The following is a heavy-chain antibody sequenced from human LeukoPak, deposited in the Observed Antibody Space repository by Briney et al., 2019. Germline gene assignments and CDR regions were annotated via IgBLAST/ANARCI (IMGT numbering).Heavy chain of an antibody. V-gene: IGHV3-30-3*01. CDR3: ARDQRKTTVTTWTLDY. CDR1: GFTFSSYA. D-gene: IGHD4-17*01. J-gene: IGHJ4*02. Sequence: QPGRSLRLSCAASGFTFSSYAMHWVRQAPGKGLEWVAVISYDGSNKYYADSVKGRFTISRDNSKNTLYLQMNSLRAEDTAVYYCARDQRKTTVTTWTLDYWGQGTLVTVSS. CDR2: ISYDGSNK.